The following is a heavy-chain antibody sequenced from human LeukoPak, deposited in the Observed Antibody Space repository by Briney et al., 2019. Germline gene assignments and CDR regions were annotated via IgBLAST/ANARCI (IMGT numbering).Heavy chain of an antibody. Sequence: PSETLSLTCTVSGGTVRSYYWSWIRQAPGKGLEWIGYTSYSGTGDTNYNPPLQSRVTFSIDMSRNQFSLTLNSVTAADTAVYYSARSFDSSGYYYGFESWGQGTLVTVSS. V-gene: IGHV4-59*02. D-gene: IGHD3-22*01. CDR3: ARSFDSSGYYYGFES. J-gene: IGHJ4*02. CDR1: GGTVRSYY. CDR2: TSYSGTGDT.